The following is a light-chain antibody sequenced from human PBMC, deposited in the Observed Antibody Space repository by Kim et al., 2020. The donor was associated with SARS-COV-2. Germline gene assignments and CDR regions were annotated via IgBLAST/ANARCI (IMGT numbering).Light chain of an antibody. CDR1: QSVGIS. CDR2: DAS. Sequence: EIAMTQSPATLSVSPGERATLSCRASQSVGISLAWYQQKPGQAPRLVIYDASTRATDIPARFSGSGSGTEFTLPIGSLQSEDFGIYYCQQYNRRQPHTFGGGTKVEI. V-gene: IGKV3-15*01. CDR3: QQYNRRQPHT. J-gene: IGKJ4*01.